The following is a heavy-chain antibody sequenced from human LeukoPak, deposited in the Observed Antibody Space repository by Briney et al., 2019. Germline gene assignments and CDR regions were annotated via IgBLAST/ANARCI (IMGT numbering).Heavy chain of an antibody. CDR1: GFTFSNAW. Sequence: PGGSLRLSCAASGFTFSNAWMNWVRQAPGKGLEWVGRIKSKTDGGTTDYAAPVKGRFTISRDDSKNTLYLQMNSLKTEDTALYYCTTDRYYYGTFDYWGQGTLVTVSS. CDR3: TTDRYYYGTFDY. V-gene: IGHV3-15*07. CDR2: IKSKTDGGTT. D-gene: IGHD3-10*01. J-gene: IGHJ4*02.